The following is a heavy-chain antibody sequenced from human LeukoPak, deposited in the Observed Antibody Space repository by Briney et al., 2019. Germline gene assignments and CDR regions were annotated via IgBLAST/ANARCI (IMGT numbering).Heavy chain of an antibody. CDR2: IRYDGSNK. CDR1: GFTFSSYG. CDR3: AKDTRGYSYGLLDY. D-gene: IGHD5-18*01. V-gene: IGHV3-30*02. J-gene: IGHJ4*02. Sequence: PGGSLRLSCAASGFTFSSYGMHWVRQAPGKGLEWVAFIRYDGSNKYYADSVKGRFTISRDNSKNTLYLQMNSLRAEDTAVYYCAKDTRGYSYGLLDYWGQGTLVTVSS.